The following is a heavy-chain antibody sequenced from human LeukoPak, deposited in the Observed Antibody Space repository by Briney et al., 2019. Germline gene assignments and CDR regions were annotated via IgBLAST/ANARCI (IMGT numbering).Heavy chain of an antibody. CDR3: ATSGSGGNYPLDY. V-gene: IGHV3-21*01. Sequence: GGSLRLSCAASGFTFSSYAMNWDRQAPGKELEWVSSITRSSSYIYYADSVKGRLTISRDNAKNSLFLQVNSLRAEDTALYYCATSGSGGNYPLDYWGQGTLVTVSS. CDR1: GFTFSSYA. D-gene: IGHD1-26*01. J-gene: IGHJ4*02. CDR2: ITRSSSYI.